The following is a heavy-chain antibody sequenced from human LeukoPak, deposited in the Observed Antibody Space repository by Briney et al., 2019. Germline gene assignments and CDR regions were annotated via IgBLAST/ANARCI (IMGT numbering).Heavy chain of an antibody. Sequence: PGGSLRLSCAASGFTFDDYAMHWVRQAPGKGLEWVSGISWNSGGIGYADSAKGRVTVSRDNANNSLYLQMNSLRAEDTAVYYCASIAPGYDSSGRVNYWGQGTLVTVSS. V-gene: IGHV3-9*01. D-gene: IGHD3-22*01. J-gene: IGHJ4*02. CDR2: ISWNSGGI. CDR1: GFTFDDYA. CDR3: ASIAPGYDSSGRVNY.